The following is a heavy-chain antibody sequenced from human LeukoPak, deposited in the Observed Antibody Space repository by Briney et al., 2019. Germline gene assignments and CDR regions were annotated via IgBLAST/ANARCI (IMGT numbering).Heavy chain of an antibody. D-gene: IGHD3-22*01. Sequence: SETLSLTCSVSGGSISNYYWSWVRQPPGKGLEWIGYIFYSGTTNYNPSLESRVAISVDTSKNQFSLKLTSVTAADTAVYYCARVLHQTNCSDRSGYLYLDYWGQGTLVTVSS. CDR3: ARVLHQTNCSDRSGYLYLDY. V-gene: IGHV4-59*01. J-gene: IGHJ4*02. CDR1: GGSISNYY. CDR2: IFYSGTT.